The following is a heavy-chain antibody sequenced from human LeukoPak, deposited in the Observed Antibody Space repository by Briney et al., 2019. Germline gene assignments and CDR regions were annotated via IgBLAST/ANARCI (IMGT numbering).Heavy chain of an antibody. CDR3: ARSQYGGNSDY. D-gene: IGHD4-23*01. J-gene: IGHJ4*02. V-gene: IGHV3-7*01. Sequence: PGGSLRLSCAASGFSFSAYWMMLVRQAPGKGLEWVAIINQDAGATYYADSVKGRFTISRDNAKNTLYLQLNSLTAEDTAVYYCARSQYGGNSDYWGQGALVTVSS. CDR2: INQDAGAT. CDR1: GFSFSAYW.